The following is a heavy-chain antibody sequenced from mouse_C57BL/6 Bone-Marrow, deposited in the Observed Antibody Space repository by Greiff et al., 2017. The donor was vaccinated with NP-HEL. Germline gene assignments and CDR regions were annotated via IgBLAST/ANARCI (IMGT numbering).Heavy chain of an antibody. Sequence: VQLQQPGAELVMPGASVKLSCKASGYTFTSYWMHWVKQRPGQGLEWIGEIDPSDSSTNYNPKFKGKFTLTVDKSSSTAYMQLSSLTSEDSAVYYCARCGNYGDWYFDVWGTGTTVTVSS. J-gene: IGHJ1*03. V-gene: IGHV1-69*01. CDR2: IDPSDSST. CDR3: ARCGNYGDWYFDV. CDR1: GYTFTSYW. D-gene: IGHD2-1*01.